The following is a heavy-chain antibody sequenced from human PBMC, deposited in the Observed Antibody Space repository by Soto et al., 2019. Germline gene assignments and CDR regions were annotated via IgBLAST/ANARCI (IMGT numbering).Heavy chain of an antibody. CDR1: GFTFSSYS. Sequence: EVQLVESGGGLVKPGGSLRLSCAASGFTFSSYSMHWVRQAPGKGLEWVSSISSSSSYIYYADSVKGRFTISRDNAKNSLYLQMNSLRADDTAVYYCARDNGPNQRYYYDSSGSLDYWGQGTLVTVSS. CDR2: ISSSSSYI. V-gene: IGHV3-21*01. J-gene: IGHJ4*02. CDR3: ARDNGPNQRYYYDSSGSLDY. D-gene: IGHD3-22*01.